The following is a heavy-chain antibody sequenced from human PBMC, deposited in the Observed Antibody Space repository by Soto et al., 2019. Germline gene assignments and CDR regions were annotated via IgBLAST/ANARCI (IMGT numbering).Heavy chain of an antibody. Sequence: QVQLVQSGAEVKKPGSSVKVSCKASGGTFSSYAISWVRQAPGQGLELMGGIIPIFGTANYAQKFQGRVTITADEATSTAYMELSSLRSEDTAVYYCARGGKYYYDSSGYYYFDYWGQGTLVTVSS. D-gene: IGHD3-22*01. CDR3: ARGGKYYYDSSGYYYFDY. CDR2: IIPIFGTA. J-gene: IGHJ4*02. CDR1: GGTFSSYA. V-gene: IGHV1-69*01.